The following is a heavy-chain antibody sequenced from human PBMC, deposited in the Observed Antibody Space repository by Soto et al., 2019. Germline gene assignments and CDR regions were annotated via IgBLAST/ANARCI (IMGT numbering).Heavy chain of an antibody. CDR1: GGTFSSYT. CDR3: ATEGRVFWSGYSNYFDY. V-gene: IGHV1-69*02. D-gene: IGHD3-3*01. Sequence: QVQLVQSGAEVKKPGSSVKVSCKASGGTFSSYTISWVRQAPGQGHEWVGRIIPILGIANYAQKFQGRVTITADKSTSTAYMELSSLRSEDTVVYYCATEGRVFWSGYSNYFDYWGQGTLVTVS. CDR2: IIPILGIA. J-gene: IGHJ4*02.